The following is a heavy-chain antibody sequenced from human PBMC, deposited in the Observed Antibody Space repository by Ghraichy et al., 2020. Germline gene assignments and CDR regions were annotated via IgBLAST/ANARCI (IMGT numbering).Heavy chain of an antibody. Sequence: ASVKVSCKVSGYTLTELSMHWVRQAPGKGLEWMGGFDPEDGETIYAQKFQGRVTMTEDTSTDTAYMELSSLRSEDTAVYYCATESGLRWKRGPQSHNWFDPWGQGTLVTISS. CDR2: FDPEDGET. CDR1: GYTLTELS. V-gene: IGHV1-24*01. J-gene: IGHJ5*02. D-gene: IGHD4-23*01. CDR3: ATESGLRWKRGPQSHNWFDP.